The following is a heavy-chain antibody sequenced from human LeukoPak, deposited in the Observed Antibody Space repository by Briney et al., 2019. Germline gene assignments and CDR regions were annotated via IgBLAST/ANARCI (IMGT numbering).Heavy chain of an antibody. D-gene: IGHD6-13*01. J-gene: IGHJ4*02. CDR2: ISGSDNTI. V-gene: IGHV3-11*01. CDR3: AKKTYGSTWGFDY. CDR1: GFTFSDYY. Sequence: GGSLRLSCAASGFTFSDYYMSWIRQAPGKGLEWVSYISGSDNTINYADSVKGRFTITRANAQNSLYLQMNSLRAEDTAVYYCAKKTYGSTWGFDYWGQGTLVTVSS.